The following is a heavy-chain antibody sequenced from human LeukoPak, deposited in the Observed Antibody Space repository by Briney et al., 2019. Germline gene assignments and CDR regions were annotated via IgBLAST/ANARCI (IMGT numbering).Heavy chain of an antibody. CDR1: GGSISSSIYY. V-gene: IGHV4-39*01. CDR3: ARHNNQDNNYFDY. D-gene: IGHD1-1*01. J-gene: IGHJ4*02. Sequence: SETLSLTCTVSGGSISSSIYYWGWIRQPPGKGLEWIGSIYYSGSTYYNPSLKSRVTISVDTSENQFSLKLSSVTAADTAVYYCARHNNQDNNYFDYWGQGTLVTVSS. CDR2: IYYSGST.